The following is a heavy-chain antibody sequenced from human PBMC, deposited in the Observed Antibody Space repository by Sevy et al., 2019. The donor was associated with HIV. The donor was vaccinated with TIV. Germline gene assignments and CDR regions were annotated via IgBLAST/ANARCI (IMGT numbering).Heavy chain of an antibody. CDR1: GFTFSSYW. CDR3: ARDGVMGSY. CDR2: IKQDGSEK. Sequence: GGSLRLSCAASGFTFSSYWMRWVRQAPGKGLEWVANIKQDGSEKNYVDSVKGRFTISRDNAKNSLYLQMNSLRADDTAVYYCARDGVMGSYWGQGTLVTVSS. J-gene: IGHJ4*02. V-gene: IGHV3-7*01. D-gene: IGHD3-16*01.